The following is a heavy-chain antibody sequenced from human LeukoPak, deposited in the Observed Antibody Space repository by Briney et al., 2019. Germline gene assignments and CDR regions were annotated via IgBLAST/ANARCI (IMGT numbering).Heavy chain of an antibody. Sequence: PGGSPRLSCAASGFTFSSYSMNWVRQAPGKGLEWVSSISSSSSYIYYADSVKGRFTISRDNAKNSLYLQMNSLRAEDTAVYYCATTDYGDYLSYFDYWGQGTLVTVSS. D-gene: IGHD4-17*01. CDR2: ISSSSSYI. V-gene: IGHV3-21*01. CDR3: ATTDYGDYLSYFDY. CDR1: GFTFSSYS. J-gene: IGHJ4*02.